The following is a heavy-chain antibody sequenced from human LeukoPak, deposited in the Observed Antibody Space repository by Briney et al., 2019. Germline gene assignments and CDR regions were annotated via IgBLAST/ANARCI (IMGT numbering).Heavy chain of an antibody. D-gene: IGHD6-13*01. CDR3: AREVAAAGTPMSG. J-gene: IGHJ4*02. CDR2: MNPNSGNT. Sequence: ASVKVSCKASGYTFTGYYMHWVRQAPGQGLEWMGWMNPNSGNTGYAQKFQGRVTMTRNTSISTAYMELSSLRSEDTAVYYCAREVAAAGTPMSGWGQGTLVTVSS. V-gene: IGHV1-8*02. CDR1: GYTFTGYY.